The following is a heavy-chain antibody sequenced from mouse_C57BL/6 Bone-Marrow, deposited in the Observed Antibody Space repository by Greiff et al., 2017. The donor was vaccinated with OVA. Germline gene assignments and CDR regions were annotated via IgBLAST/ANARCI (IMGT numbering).Heavy chain of an antibody. V-gene: IGHV1-42*01. CDR1: GYSFTGYY. CDR3: AREDGRFAY. D-gene: IGHD1-1*01. Sequence: VQLKQSGPELVKPGASVKISCKASGYSFTGYYMNWVKQSPEKSLEWIGEINPSTGGTTYNQKFKAKATLTVDKSSSTAYMQLKSLTSEDSAVYYCAREDGRFAYWGQGTLVTVSA. J-gene: IGHJ3*01. CDR2: INPSTGGT.